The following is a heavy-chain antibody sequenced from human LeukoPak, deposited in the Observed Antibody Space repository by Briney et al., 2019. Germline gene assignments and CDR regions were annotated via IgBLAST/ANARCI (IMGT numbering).Heavy chain of an antibody. J-gene: IGHJ6*03. CDR3: AKDAYGGATFFYYMDV. CDR2: ISWNSGNI. CDR1: GFTFDDYA. D-gene: IGHD2/OR15-2a*01. V-gene: IGHV3-9*01. Sequence: GGSLRLSCAGSGFTFDDYAMHWVRQTPGKGLEWVSGISWNSGNIAYADFVGGRFTISRDNAENSLSLQMNSLSDEDTAVYYYAKDAYGGATFFYYMDVWGKGTTVTVSS.